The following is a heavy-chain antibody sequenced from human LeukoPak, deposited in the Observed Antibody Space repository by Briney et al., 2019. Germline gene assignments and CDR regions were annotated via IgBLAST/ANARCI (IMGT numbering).Heavy chain of an antibody. D-gene: IGHD3-22*01. V-gene: IGHV3-9*01. CDR2: ISWNSGSI. CDR1: GFTFDDYA. J-gene: IGHJ2*01. CDR3: ARDQYYYDSSESWYFDL. Sequence: GGSLRLSCAASGFTFDDYAMPWVRQAPGKGLEWVSGISWNSGSIGYADSVKGRFTISRDNAKNSLYLQMNSLRAEDTAVYYCARDQYYYDSSESWYFDLWGRGTLVTVSS.